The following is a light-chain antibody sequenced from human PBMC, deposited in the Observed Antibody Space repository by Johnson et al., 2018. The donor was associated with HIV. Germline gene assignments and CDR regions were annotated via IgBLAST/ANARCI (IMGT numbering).Light chain of an antibody. CDR1: SSNIGNNY. J-gene: IGLJ1*01. V-gene: IGLV1-51*02. CDR3: GTWDSSLNAYV. CDR2: ENT. Sequence: QSVLTQPPSVSAAPGQKVTISCSGSSSNIGNNYVSWYQQLPGTAPKLLIYENTKRHSGIPDRFSGSKSGTSATLGITGLQTGDEADYYCGTWDSSLNAYVFGAATKVAVL.